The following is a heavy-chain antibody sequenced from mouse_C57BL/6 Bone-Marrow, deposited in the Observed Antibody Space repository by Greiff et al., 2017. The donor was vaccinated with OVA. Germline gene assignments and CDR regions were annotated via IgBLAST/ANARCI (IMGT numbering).Heavy chain of an antibody. CDR1: GFTFTDYY. V-gene: IGHV7-3*01. Sequence: EVMLVESGGGLVQPGGSLSLSCAASGFTFTDYYMSWVRQPPGKALEWLGFIRNKANGYTTEYSASVKGRFTISRDNSQSILYLQMNALRAEDSATYYCARYRSNFYYYAMDYWGQGTSVTVSS. CDR2: IRNKANGYTT. D-gene: IGHD2-5*01. J-gene: IGHJ4*01. CDR3: ARYRSNFYYYAMDY.